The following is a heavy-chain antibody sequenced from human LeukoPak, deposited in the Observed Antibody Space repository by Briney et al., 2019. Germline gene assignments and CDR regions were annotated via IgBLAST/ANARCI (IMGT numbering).Heavy chain of an antibody. CDR2: IYYSGST. CDR3: ARAPCSSTSCYYYYGMDV. J-gene: IGHJ6*04. CDR1: GGSISSYY. V-gene: IGHV4-59*01. Sequence: SETLSLTCTVSGGSISSYYWSWIRQPPGKGLEWIGYIYYSGSTNYNPSLKSRVTISVDTSKNQSSLKLSSVTAADTAVYYCARAPCSSTSCYYYYGMDVWGRGTTVTVSS. D-gene: IGHD2-2*01.